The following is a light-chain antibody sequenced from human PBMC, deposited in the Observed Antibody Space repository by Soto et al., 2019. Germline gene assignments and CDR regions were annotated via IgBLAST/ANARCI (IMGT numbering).Light chain of an antibody. CDR3: HQYSSFHRT. V-gene: IGKV3-20*01. J-gene: IGKJ2*02. CDR1: QSVASDY. Sequence: IVLTQSPGTLSLSPGERATLSCRASQSVASDYMAWYQQKPGQAPRLLIYSASSRNTGIPDRFTGSGSGTDFTLTFSRLEPEDFAVYFCHQYSSFHRTFGQGTQLEI. CDR2: SAS.